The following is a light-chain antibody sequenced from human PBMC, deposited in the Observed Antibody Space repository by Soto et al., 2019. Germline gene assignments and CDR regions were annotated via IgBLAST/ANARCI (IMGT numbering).Light chain of an antibody. CDR3: QQSHSTPFT. CDR2: AAS. J-gene: IGKJ3*01. V-gene: IGKV1-39*01. Sequence: DIQMTQSPSSLSASVGDRVTITCRASQSISNYLSWYQQKPGKPPKLLIYAASNLQSGVPSRFSGSGSGTDFTLTISSLQPEDFATYYCQQSHSTPFTFGPGTKVDIK. CDR1: QSISNY.